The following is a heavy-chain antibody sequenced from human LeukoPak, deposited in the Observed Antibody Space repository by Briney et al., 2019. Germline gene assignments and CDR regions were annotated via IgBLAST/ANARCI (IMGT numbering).Heavy chain of an antibody. J-gene: IGHJ4*02. V-gene: IGHV3-23*01. CDR2: MSGSGG. Sequence: GGSLRLSCAAAGFTFTTYAMSRVRQAPGKGLEWVSSMSGSGGNYADSVKGRFTISRDNSKNTLYLQMNSLRAEDTAVYYCAKSRLPYDSSGYYSFDCWGQGTLVTVSS. CDR1: GFTFTTYA. CDR3: AKSRLPYDSSGYYSFDC. D-gene: IGHD3-22*01.